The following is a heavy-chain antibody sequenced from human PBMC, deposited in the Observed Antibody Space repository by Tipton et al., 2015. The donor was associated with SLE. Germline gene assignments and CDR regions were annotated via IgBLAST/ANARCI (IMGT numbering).Heavy chain of an antibody. CDR2: MNPNSGNT. J-gene: IGHJ5*02. CDR3: ARGRGSATVNWFDP. V-gene: IGHV1-8*01. Sequence: QVQLVQSGAEVKKPGASVKVSCKASGYTFTSYDINWVRQATGQGLEWMGWMNPNSGNTGYAQKFQGRVTMTRNTSITTAFMELSSLISEDTSVYYCARGRGSATVNWFDPLGQGTLVTFSS. D-gene: IGHD1-26*01. CDR1: GYTFTSYD.